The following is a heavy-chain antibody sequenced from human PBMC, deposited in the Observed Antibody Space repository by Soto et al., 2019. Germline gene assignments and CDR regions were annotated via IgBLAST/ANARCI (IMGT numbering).Heavy chain of an antibody. CDR3: ARGTRFYDFWSGSPLFDP. D-gene: IGHD3-3*01. CDR1: GYTFRNFG. V-gene: IGHV1-8*02. CDR2: MNPNSGNT. J-gene: IGHJ5*02. Sequence: GASVKVSCKASGYTFRNFGISWVRQAPGQGLEWMGWMNPNSGNTSYAQKFQGRVTMTRNPSISTAYMELSSLRSEDTAVYYCARGTRFYDFWSGSPLFDPWGQGTLVTVSS.